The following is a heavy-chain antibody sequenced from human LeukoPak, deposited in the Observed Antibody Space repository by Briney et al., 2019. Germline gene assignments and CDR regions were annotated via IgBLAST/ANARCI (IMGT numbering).Heavy chain of an antibody. CDR3: ARGGYCSSTSCYNAFDI. Sequence: ASVKVSCKASGYTFTSYGISWVRQAPGQGLEWMGWISAYNGNTNYAQKLHGRDTMTTDTSTSTAYMELRSLRSDDTAVYYCARGGYCSSTSCYNAFDIWGQGTMVTVSS. D-gene: IGHD2-2*02. V-gene: IGHV1-18*01. CDR2: ISAYNGNT. J-gene: IGHJ3*02. CDR1: GYTFTSYG.